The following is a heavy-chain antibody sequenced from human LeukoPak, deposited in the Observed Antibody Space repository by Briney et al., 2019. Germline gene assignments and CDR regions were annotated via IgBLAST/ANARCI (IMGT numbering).Heavy chain of an antibody. CDR3: ARVPDSSGYYFDY. J-gene: IGHJ4*02. Sequence: SETLSLTCAVYGGSFSGYYWSWIRQPPGKGLEWIGEINHSGSTNYNPSLKSRVTISVDTSKNQFSLKLSSVTAADTAVYYCARVPDSSGYYFDYWGQGTLVTVSS. V-gene: IGHV4-34*01. D-gene: IGHD3-22*01. CDR2: INHSGST. CDR1: GGSFSGYY.